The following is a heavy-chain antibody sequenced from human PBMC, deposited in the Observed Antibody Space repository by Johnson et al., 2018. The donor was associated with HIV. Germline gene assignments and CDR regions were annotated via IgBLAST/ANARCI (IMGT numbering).Heavy chain of an antibody. Sequence: QLVESGGGLVQPGGSLRLSCAASGFTFSSYAMSWVRQAPGKGLEWVSVIYSGGSTYYADSVKGRFTISIDNSKNTLNLQMNSLRAEDTAVYYCARELATMCAFDIWGQGTMVTVSS. CDR1: GFTFSSYA. CDR2: IYSGGST. CDR3: ARELATMCAFDI. D-gene: IGHD5-12*01. J-gene: IGHJ3*02. V-gene: IGHV3-66*02.